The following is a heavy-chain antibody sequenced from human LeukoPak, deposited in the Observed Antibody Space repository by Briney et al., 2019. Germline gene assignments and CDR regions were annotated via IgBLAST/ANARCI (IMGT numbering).Heavy chain of an antibody. CDR1: GGTFSSCA. CDR2: INAGNGNT. J-gene: IGHJ6*02. D-gene: IGHD3-22*01. CDR3: ARVPDSSGYSPYYYYGMDV. Sequence: GASVKVSCKASGGTFSSCAMHWVRQAPGQRLEWMGWINAGNGNTKYSQKFQGRVTITRDTSASTAYMELSSLRSEDTAVYYCARVPDSSGYSPYYYYGMDVWGQGTTVTVSS. V-gene: IGHV1-3*01.